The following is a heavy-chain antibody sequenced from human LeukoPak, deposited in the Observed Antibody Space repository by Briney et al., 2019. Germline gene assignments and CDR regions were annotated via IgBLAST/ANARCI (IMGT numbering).Heavy chain of an antibody. CDR3: AKDSNYYPVGVYY. D-gene: IGHD4-11*01. CDR2: ISGSGGST. V-gene: IGHV3-23*01. Sequence: PGGSLRLSCAASGFTFTSYAMSWVRQAPGKGLGWVSPISGSGGSTYYADSVEGRSTISRDNSKRTLYLQMNSLRAEDTAIYYCAKDSNYYPVGVYYWGQGTLVSVSS. CDR1: GFTFTSYA. J-gene: IGHJ4*02.